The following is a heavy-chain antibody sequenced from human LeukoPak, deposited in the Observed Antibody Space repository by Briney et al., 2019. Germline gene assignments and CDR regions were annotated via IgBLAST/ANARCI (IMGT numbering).Heavy chain of an antibody. Sequence: GGSLRLACAASGXTFSNNGMYWVRQAPGKGLEWVAVISYDGSIKYYAESVKGRFTISRDNSKNTVYMQMNSLRAEDTAVYFCAKDLYEGNTYGNLPDYWGQGTLVTVSS. J-gene: IGHJ4*02. CDR2: ISYDGSIK. D-gene: IGHD5-18*01. CDR1: GXTFSNNG. V-gene: IGHV3-30*18. CDR3: AKDLYEGNTYGNLPDY.